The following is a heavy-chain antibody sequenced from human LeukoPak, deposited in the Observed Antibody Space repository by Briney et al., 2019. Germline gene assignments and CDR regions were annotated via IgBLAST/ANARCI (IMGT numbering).Heavy chain of an antibody. Sequence: PGGSLRLSCAASGSTFSSYSMNWVRQAPGKGLEWVSYISSSSTIHYADSAKGRFTISRDNAKNSLHLQMNSLRAEDTAVYYCARDTHYYGSGSPAFDIWGQGTMVTVSS. J-gene: IGHJ3*02. CDR3: ARDTHYYGSGSPAFDI. CDR2: ISSSSTI. CDR1: GSTFSSYS. V-gene: IGHV3-48*01. D-gene: IGHD3-10*01.